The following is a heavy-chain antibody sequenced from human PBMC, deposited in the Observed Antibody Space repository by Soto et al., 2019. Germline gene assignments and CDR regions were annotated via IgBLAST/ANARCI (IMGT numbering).Heavy chain of an antibody. Sequence: SVKVSCKASGGTFSSYTISWPRHAPGQGLEWMGRIIPTLGIANYAQKCQGRVTITADKSTSTAYMELSSLRSEDTAVYFCARDRSIAAADNWFDPWGQGTLVTVSS. V-gene: IGHV1-69*04. D-gene: IGHD6-13*01. J-gene: IGHJ5*02. CDR2: IIPTLGIA. CDR3: ARDRSIAAADNWFDP. CDR1: GGTFSSYT.